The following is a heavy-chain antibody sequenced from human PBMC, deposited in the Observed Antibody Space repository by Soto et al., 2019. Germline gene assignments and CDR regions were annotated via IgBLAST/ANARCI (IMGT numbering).Heavy chain of an antibody. CDR1: GFTFSGYG. Sequence: GGSLRLSCAASGFTFSGYGMHWVRQAPGKGLECVAVIWYDGSNKYYADSVKGRFTISRDNSKNTLYLQMNSLRAEDTAVYYCARRSHRYNWNDVPYYYGMDAWGQGTTVTVSS. V-gene: IGHV3-33*01. D-gene: IGHD1-20*01. J-gene: IGHJ6*02. CDR3: ARRSHRYNWNDVPYYYGMDA. CDR2: IWYDGSNK.